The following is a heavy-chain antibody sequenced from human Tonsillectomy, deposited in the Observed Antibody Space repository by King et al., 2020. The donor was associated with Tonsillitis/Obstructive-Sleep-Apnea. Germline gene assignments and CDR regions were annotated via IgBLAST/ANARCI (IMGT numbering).Heavy chain of an antibody. Sequence: VQLVESGGGLIQPGGSLRLSCAASGFTVSDNYMIWVRQAPGKGLEWVSVIYSDGRTYYADSVKGRFTISKDKSKNTLYFQMNSLRAEDTAVYYCARWYDFWGMDVWGKGTTVTVSS. CDR1: GFTVSDNY. CDR3: ARWYDFWGMDV. CDR2: IYSDGRT. V-gene: IGHV3-53*01. D-gene: IGHD3-3*01. J-gene: IGHJ6*03.